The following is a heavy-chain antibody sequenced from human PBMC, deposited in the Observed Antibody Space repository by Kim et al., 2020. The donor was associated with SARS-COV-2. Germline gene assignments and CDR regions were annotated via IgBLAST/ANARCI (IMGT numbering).Heavy chain of an antibody. V-gene: IGHV3-74*01. D-gene: IGHD3-16*02. CDR3: ARVNDYVWGSYRYYYYYGMDV. CDR2: INSDGSST. Sequence: GGSLRLSCAASGFTFSSYWMHWVRQAPGKGLVWVSRINSDGSSTSYADSVKGRFTISRDNAKNTLYLQMNSLRAEDTAVYYCARVNDYVWGSYRYYYYYGMDVWGQGTTVTVSS. CDR1: GFTFSSYW. J-gene: IGHJ6*02.